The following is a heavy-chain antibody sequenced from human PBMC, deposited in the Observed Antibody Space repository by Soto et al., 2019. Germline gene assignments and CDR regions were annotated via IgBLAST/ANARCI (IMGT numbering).Heavy chain of an antibody. J-gene: IGHJ3*02. CDR1: GFTVSSNY. Sequence: VGSLRLSCAASGFTVSSNYMSWVRQAPGKGLEWVSVIYSGGSTYYADSVKGRFTISRDNSKNTLYLQMNSLRAEDTAVYYCARDAVVTMSAFDIWGQGTMVTVSS. V-gene: IGHV3-53*01. CDR3: ARDAVVTMSAFDI. D-gene: IGHD2-15*01. CDR2: IYSGGST.